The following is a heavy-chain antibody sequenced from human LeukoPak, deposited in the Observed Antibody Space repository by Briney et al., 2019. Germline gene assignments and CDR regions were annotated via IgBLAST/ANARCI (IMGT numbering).Heavy chain of an antibody. CDR1: GGSISSDSYY. J-gene: IGHJ4*02. D-gene: IGHD6-13*01. V-gene: IGHV4-39*07. CDR3: ARIYSSSWDGDYFDY. Sequence: RPSETLSLTCTVSGGSISSDSYYWGWIRQPPGKGLEWIGSLDYVGSTYYNPSLKSRVTISLDTPKNQFSLKLSSVTAADTAVYYCARIYSSSWDGDYFDYWGQGTLVTVSS. CDR2: LDYVGST.